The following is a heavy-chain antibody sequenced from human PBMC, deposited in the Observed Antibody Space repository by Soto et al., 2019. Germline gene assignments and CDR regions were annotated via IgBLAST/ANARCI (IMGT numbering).Heavy chain of an antibody. CDR1: GGSISSGGYS. Sequence: QLQLQESGSGLVKPSQTLSLTCAVSGGSISSGGYSWSWIRQPPGKGLEWIGYIYHSGSTYYNPSLKSRVTISVDRSKNQFSLKLSSVSAADTAVYYCATYGDWYYFDYWGQGTLVTVSS. CDR2: IYHSGST. J-gene: IGHJ4*02. V-gene: IGHV4-30-2*01. CDR3: ATYGDWYYFDY. D-gene: IGHD4-17*01.